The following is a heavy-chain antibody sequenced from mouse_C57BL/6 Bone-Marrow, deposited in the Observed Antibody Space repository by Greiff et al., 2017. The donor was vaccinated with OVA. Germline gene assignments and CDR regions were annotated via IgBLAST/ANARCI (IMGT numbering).Heavy chain of an antibody. Sequence: EVKLMESGGGLVQPKGSLKLSCAASGFSFNTYAMNWVRQAPGKGLEWVARIRSKSNNYATYYADSVKDRFTISRDDSESMLYLQMNNLKTEDTAMYYCVRHQFSYAMDYWGQGTSVTVSS. V-gene: IGHV10-1*01. CDR1: GFSFNTYA. CDR2: IRSKSNNYAT. CDR3: VRHQFSYAMDY. J-gene: IGHJ4*01.